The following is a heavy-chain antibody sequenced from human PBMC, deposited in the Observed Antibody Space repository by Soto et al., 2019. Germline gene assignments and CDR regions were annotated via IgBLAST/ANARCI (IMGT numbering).Heavy chain of an antibody. CDR1: GFTVSSNY. D-gene: IGHD3-16*01. V-gene: IGHV3-53*01. J-gene: IGHJ4*02. CDR3: ARDIGFDYVN. Sequence: GGSLRLSCAASGFTVSSNYMSWVRQAPGKGLEWVSVIYSGGSTYYADSVKGRFTISRDSAGNALHLTMNYLSAEDTGVYFCARDIGFDYVNWGQGTLVTVSS. CDR2: IYSGGST.